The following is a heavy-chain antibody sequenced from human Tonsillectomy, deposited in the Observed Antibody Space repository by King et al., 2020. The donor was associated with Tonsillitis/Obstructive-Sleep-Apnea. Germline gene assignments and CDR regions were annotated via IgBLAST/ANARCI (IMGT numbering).Heavy chain of an antibody. CDR1: GGSISRRSYY. CDR2: YYYGRSI. J-gene: IGHJ4*02. V-gene: IGHV4-39*01. Sequence: LQLQESGPGLVKPSETLSLTCTVSGGSISRRSYYWDWIRQPPGKGLEWIGSYYYGRSIYYKPSLKSRVTISVDTSKNQFSLKVSSVTAADTAVYYCAMSGSVADRLDHLDYWGQGTLVIVSS. CDR3: AMSGSVADRLDHLDY. D-gene: IGHD6-6*01.